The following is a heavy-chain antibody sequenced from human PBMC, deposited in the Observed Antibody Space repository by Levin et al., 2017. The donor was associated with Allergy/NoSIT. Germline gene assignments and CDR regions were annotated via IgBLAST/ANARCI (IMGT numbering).Heavy chain of an antibody. CDR1: GFIFTKYW. D-gene: IGHD3-10*01. CDR3: ATGSGNYYGY. V-gene: IGHV3-74*01. J-gene: IGHJ4*02. CDR2: INSDGSGT. Sequence: GESLKISCAASGFIFTKYWMHWVRQAPGKGLVWVSFINSDGSGTTYADSVKGRFTISRDNAKNTMYLQMNSLRAEDTAMYYCATGSGNYYGYWGQGTLVTVSS.